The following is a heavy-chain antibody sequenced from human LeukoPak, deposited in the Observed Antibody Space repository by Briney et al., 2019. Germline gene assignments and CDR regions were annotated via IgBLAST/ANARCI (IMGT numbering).Heavy chain of an antibody. Sequence: PSETLSLTCTVSGGSISSYYWSWIRQPAGKGLEWIGRIYTSGSTNYNPSLKSRVTMSVDTSKNQFSLKLSSVTAADTAVYYCARAGDLTTYYYYYYYVDVWGKGTTVTVSS. D-gene: IGHD4-11*01. CDR1: GGSISSYY. J-gene: IGHJ6*03. CDR2: IYTSGST. V-gene: IGHV4-4*07. CDR3: ARAGDLTTYYYYYYYVDV.